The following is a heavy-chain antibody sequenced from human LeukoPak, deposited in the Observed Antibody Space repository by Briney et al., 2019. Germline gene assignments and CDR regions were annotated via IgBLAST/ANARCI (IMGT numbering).Heavy chain of an antibody. V-gene: IGHV4-34*01. CDR3: ARVGDLFGAHRVRGLPPDYYYMDV. J-gene: IGHJ6*03. CDR1: GGSITDYY. D-gene: IGHD3-10*01. CDR2: INHTGST. Sequence: SETLSLTFALSGGSITDYYYNWVRQPPGKGLEWIGEINHTGSTTYNPSLKSRVIIAVDTSKNQFSLKLTSVTAADTAVYYCARVGDLFGAHRVRGLPPDYYYMDVWGKGTTVTVSS.